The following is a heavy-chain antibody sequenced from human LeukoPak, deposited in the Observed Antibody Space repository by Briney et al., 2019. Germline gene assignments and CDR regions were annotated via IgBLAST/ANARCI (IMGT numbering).Heavy chain of an antibody. Sequence: GGSLRLSCAASGFTVSSNYTSWVRQAPGKGLEWVSVIYSGGSTYYADSVKGRFTISRDNSKNTLYLQMNSLRVEDTAVYYCAKSGRYCSGGSCYQEASLDYWGQGILVTVSS. CDR2: IYSGGST. V-gene: IGHV3-66*01. CDR1: GFTVSSNY. D-gene: IGHD2-15*01. CDR3: AKSGRYCSGGSCYQEASLDY. J-gene: IGHJ4*02.